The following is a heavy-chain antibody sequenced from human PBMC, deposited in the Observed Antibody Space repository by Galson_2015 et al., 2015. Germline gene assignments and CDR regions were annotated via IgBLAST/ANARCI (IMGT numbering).Heavy chain of an antibody. D-gene: IGHD1-1*01. CDR1: GFTFSSYW. CDR2: IKQDGSEK. CDR3: ARDFATWERTAFDY. J-gene: IGHJ4*02. V-gene: IGHV3-7*03. Sequence: SLRLSCAASGFTFSSYWMSWVRQAPGKGLEWVANIKQDGSEKYYVDSVKGRFTISRDNAKNSPYLQMNSLRAEDTAVYYCARDFATWERTAFDYWGQGTLVTVSS.